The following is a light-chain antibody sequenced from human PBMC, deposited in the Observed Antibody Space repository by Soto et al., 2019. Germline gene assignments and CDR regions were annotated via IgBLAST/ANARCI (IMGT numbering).Light chain of an antibody. CDR3: CSYAGANTFV. V-gene: IGLV2-23*01. Sequence: QSALTQPASVSGSPGQSITISCTGTSSDVGSYNLVSWYQQHPGKAPKLMIYEGNKRPSGVSNRFSGSKSANTASLTISGLQTEDEADCCSYAGANTFVFGTGTKLTVL. CDR2: EGN. J-gene: IGLJ1*01. CDR1: SSDVGSYNL.